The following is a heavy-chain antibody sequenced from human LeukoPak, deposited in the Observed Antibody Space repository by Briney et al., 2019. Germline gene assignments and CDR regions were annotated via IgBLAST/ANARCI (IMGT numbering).Heavy chain of an antibody. V-gene: IGHV4-30-2*01. Sequence: SETLSLTCTVSGGSISSSSYYWSWIRQPLGKGLEWIGYIYHSGSTYYNPSLKSRVTISVDTSKNQFSLKLSSVTAADTAVYYCARGRLGGNRYYFDYWGQGTLVTVSS. D-gene: IGHD4-23*01. CDR3: ARGRLGGNRYYFDY. CDR2: IYHSGST. J-gene: IGHJ4*02. CDR1: GGSISSSSYY.